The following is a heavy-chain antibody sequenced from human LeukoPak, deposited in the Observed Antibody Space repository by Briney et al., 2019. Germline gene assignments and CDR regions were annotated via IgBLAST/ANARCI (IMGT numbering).Heavy chain of an antibody. CDR3: ARARSIVVVPAARTSYFDY. Sequence: SETLTLTCAVYGGSFSGYYWSWIRQPPGKGLEWIGEINHSGSTNYNPSLKSRVTISVDTSKNQFSLKLSSVTAADTAVYYCARARSIVVVPAARTSYFDYWGQGTLVTVSS. D-gene: IGHD2-2*01. CDR2: INHSGST. CDR1: GGSFSGYY. V-gene: IGHV4-34*01. J-gene: IGHJ4*02.